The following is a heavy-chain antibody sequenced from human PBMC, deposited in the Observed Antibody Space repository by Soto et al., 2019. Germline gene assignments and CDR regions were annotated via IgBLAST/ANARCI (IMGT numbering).Heavy chain of an antibody. CDR2: IYYSGST. V-gene: IGHV4-59*08. J-gene: IGHJ4*02. D-gene: IGHD6-19*01. CDR1: GGSISSYY. CDR3: ARQGAVAGSNDY. Sequence: TLSLTCTVSGGSISSYYWSWIRQPPGKGLEWIGYIYYSGSTNYNPSLKSRVTISVDTSKNQFSLKLSSVTAADTAVYYCARQGAVAGSNDYWGQGTLVTVS.